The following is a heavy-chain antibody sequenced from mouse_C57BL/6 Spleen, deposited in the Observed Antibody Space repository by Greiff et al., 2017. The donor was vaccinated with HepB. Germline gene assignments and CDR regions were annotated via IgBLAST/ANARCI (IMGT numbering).Heavy chain of an antibody. J-gene: IGHJ1*03. CDR3: AREGTVADWYFDV. D-gene: IGHD1-1*01. Sequence: LVESGPELVKPGASVKISCKASGYAFSSSWMNWVKQRPGKGLEWIGRIYPGDGDTNYNGKFKGKATLTADKSSSTAYMQLSSLTSEDSAVYFCAREGTVADWYFDVWGTGTTVTVSS. V-gene: IGHV1-82*01. CDR2: IYPGDGDT. CDR1: GYAFSSSW.